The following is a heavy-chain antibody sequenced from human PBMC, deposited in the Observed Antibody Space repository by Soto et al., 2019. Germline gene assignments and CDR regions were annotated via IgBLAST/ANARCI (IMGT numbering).Heavy chain of an antibody. CDR1: GGAISSGDYY. CDR2: IDYSGST. V-gene: IGHV4-30-4*01. CDR3: ARTNWNNFDY. J-gene: IGHJ4*02. Sequence: PSETLSLTCTVPGGAISSGDYYWSWIRQPPGKGLEWIVYIDYSGSTYDNPSLKRRVTISVDTSKNHISQKLSSVTAADTAVYYSARTNWNNFDYWGQGTLVTVSS. D-gene: IGHD1-20*01.